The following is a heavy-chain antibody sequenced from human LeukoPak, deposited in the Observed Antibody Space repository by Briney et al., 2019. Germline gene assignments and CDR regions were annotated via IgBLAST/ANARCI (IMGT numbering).Heavy chain of an antibody. D-gene: IGHD6-6*01. CDR1: GGTFSSYA. CDR3: ARGDIAARPYFDY. V-gene: IGHV1-69*06. CDR2: IIPIFGTA. Sequence: SVKVSCKASGGTFSSYAISWVRQAPGQGLEWMGGIIPIFGTANYAQKFQGRVTITADKSTSTAYMELSSLRSEDTAVYYCARGDIAARPYFDYWGQGTLVTVSS. J-gene: IGHJ4*02.